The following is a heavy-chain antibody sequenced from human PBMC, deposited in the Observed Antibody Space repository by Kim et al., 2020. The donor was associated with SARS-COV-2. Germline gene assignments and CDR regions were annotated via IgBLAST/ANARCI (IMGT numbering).Heavy chain of an antibody. Sequence: SETLSLTCNVSGGSISKGGYSWTWIRQHPGKGLKWIGHIYYGGTTYSNPSLQSRITVSLDTSENQFSLKLRSVTAADTALYFCARGSSWNGFDYWGQGTLVTVSS. CDR3: ARGSSWNGFDY. CDR2: IYYGGTT. J-gene: IGHJ4*02. D-gene: IGHD6-13*01. CDR1: GGSISKGGYS. V-gene: IGHV4-31*03.